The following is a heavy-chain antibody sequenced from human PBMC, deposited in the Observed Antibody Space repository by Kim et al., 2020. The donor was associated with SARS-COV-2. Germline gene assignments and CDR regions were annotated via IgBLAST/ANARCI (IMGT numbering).Heavy chain of an antibody. J-gene: IGHJ3*02. Sequence: SETLSLTCTVSGGSISSYYWSWIRQPPGKGLEWIGYIYYSGSTNYNPSLKSRVTISVDTSKNQFSLKLSSVTAADTAVYYCARVAPFSYSYGPDGAFDIWGQGTMVTVSS. V-gene: IGHV4-59*13. D-gene: IGHD5-18*01. CDR1: GGSISSYY. CDR3: ARVAPFSYSYGPDGAFDI. CDR2: IYYSGST.